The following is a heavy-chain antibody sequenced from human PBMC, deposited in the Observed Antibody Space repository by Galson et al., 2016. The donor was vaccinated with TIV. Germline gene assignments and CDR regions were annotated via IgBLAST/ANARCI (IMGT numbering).Heavy chain of an antibody. CDR3: ARMLFDIVGAPAATPTGYFDP. V-gene: IGHV3-33*01. CDR1: GFTFSTYA. J-gene: IGHJ5*02. CDR2: IWYDGSNK. D-gene: IGHD2-2*01. Sequence: SLRLSCAASGFTFSTYAMHWVRQAPGKGLEWVAIIWYDGSNKYYADSVRGRFTISRDNSKNTLYLQMNSLRAEDTAVYYCARMLFDIVGAPAATPTGYFDPWGQGTLVTVSS.